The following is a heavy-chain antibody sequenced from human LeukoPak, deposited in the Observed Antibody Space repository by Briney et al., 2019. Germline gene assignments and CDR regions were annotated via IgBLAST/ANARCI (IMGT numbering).Heavy chain of an antibody. Sequence: PGGSLRLSGAASGFTFSSYGMSWVGQAPGKGLEWVSAISGSGGSTYYADSVKGRFTISRDNAKNSLYLKMNSLRAEDTAEYFCARDSRAVAADFDYWGQGTLVTVSS. CDR3: ARDSRAVAADFDY. D-gene: IGHD6-19*01. CDR2: ISGSGGST. CDR1: GFTFSSYG. V-gene: IGHV3-23*01. J-gene: IGHJ4*02.